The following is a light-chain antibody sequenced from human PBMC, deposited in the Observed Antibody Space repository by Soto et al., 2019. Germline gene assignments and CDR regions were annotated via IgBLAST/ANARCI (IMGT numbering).Light chain of an antibody. CDR1: QSVSISS. Sequence: EIGWTQSPGTLSLSPGERATLSCRASQSVSISSLAWYQQKPGQPPRLLMYGASSRTTGIPDRFSGSGSGTDVTLTISRLEREDFAVYYCQQYGTSPPTFGQGTKVEIK. V-gene: IGKV3-20*01. CDR3: QQYGTSPPT. CDR2: GAS. J-gene: IGKJ1*01.